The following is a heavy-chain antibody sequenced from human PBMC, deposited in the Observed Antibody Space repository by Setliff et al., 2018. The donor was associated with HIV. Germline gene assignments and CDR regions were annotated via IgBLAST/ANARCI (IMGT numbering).Heavy chain of an antibody. J-gene: IGHJ4*02. CDR3: ARGSRITVVAILTYSRFDY. CDR2: INPSGGRT. V-gene: IGHV1-46*01. D-gene: IGHD2-15*01. CDR1: GYTFTSYY. Sequence: ASVKVSCKASGYTFTSYYMHWVRQAPGQGLEWMGLINPSGGRTNYAQKFQGRVTMTRDTSTSTVYMELSSLRSEDTAVYFCARGSRITVVAILTYSRFDYWGQGTLVTVSS.